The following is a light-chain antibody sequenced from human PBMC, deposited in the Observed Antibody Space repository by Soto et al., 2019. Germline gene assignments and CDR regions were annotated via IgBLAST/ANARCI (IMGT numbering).Light chain of an antibody. J-gene: IGKJ1*01. Sequence: EIVRTPFPATPAVSHPARAPLSCRASQSVSSNLAWYQQRPGKAPRLLIYGVSTRPTGIPARFSGSGSETEFTLTISSLLSDDFAVYYCQQYNQCWTVGQGSKAAI. CDR1: QSVSSN. CDR2: GVS. CDR3: QQYNQCWT. V-gene: IGKV3-15*01.